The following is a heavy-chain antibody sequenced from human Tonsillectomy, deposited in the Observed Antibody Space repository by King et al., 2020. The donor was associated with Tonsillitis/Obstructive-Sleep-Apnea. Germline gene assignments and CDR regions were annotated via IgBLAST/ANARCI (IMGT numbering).Heavy chain of an antibody. CDR2: ISYDGSNK. Sequence: VQLVESGGGVVQPGRSLRVSCVVSAFTFNNYAMHGVRQAPGKGLEWGAVISYDGSNKFYADSVKGRFTISRDNSKNTLYLQMNSLRAEDTAVYYCARSNTTMATGGYVYYYYGMDVWGRGTTVTASS. J-gene: IGHJ6*02. CDR3: ARSNTTMATGGYVYYYYGMDV. CDR1: AFTFNNYA. V-gene: IGHV3-30*04. D-gene: IGHD5-18*01.